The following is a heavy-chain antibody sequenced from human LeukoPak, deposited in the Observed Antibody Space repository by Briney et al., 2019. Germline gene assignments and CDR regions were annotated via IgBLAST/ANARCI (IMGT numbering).Heavy chain of an antibody. V-gene: IGHV3-30-3*01. CDR1: GFTFSSYA. J-gene: IGHJ4*02. CDR3: ARDIQWLISVHSDY. Sequence: GGSLRLSCAASGFTFSSYAMHWVRQAPGKGLEWVAVISYDGSNKYYADSVKGRFTISRDNSKNTLYLQMNSLRAEDTAVYYCARDIQWLISVHSDYWGQGTLVTVSS. CDR2: ISYDGSNK. D-gene: IGHD3-3*01.